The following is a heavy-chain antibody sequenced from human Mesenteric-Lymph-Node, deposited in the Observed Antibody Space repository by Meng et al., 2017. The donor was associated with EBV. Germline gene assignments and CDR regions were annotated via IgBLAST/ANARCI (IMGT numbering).Heavy chain of an antibody. Sequence: LQLQGSGSGLVKPSQTLSLTCAVSGGSISSGGYSWSWIRQPPGKGLDWIGYISHSGTTYYNPSLKSRVTISVDRAKNQFSLKLSSVTAADTAVYYCARNSSVRGDDAFDIWGQGTMVTVSS. CDR1: GGSISSGGYS. CDR2: ISHSGTT. D-gene: IGHD3-10*01. V-gene: IGHV4-30-2*01. CDR3: ARNSSVRGDDAFDI. J-gene: IGHJ3*02.